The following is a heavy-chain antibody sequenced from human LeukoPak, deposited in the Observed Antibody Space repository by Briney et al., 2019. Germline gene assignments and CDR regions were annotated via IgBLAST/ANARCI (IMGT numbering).Heavy chain of an antibody. CDR1: GDSISSSSYY. V-gene: IGHV4-39*02. D-gene: IGHD4-17*01. J-gene: IGHJ4*02. Sequence: PSETLSLTCTVSGDSISSSSYYWGWIRQPPGKGLEWIGNIYYRGSTYYNPSLKSRITISVDTSNNQFSLKLSSVTAADTAVYYCARDYGDYSCDYWGQGTLVTVSS. CDR2: IYYRGST. CDR3: ARDYGDYSCDY.